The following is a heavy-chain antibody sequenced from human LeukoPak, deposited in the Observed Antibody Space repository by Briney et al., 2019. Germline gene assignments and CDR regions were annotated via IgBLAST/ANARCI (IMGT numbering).Heavy chain of an antibody. CDR3: ARVPDLKRGYSYGVGD. Sequence: SETLSLTCTVSGGSISRSSYYWGWIRQPPGKGLEWIGSIYYSGSTYYNPSLKSGVTMSVDTSKNQFSLKLTSVTAADTAVYYCARVPDLKRGYSYGVGDWGQGTLVTVSS. D-gene: IGHD5-18*01. J-gene: IGHJ4*02. V-gene: IGHV4-39*07. CDR1: GGSISRSSYY. CDR2: IYYSGST.